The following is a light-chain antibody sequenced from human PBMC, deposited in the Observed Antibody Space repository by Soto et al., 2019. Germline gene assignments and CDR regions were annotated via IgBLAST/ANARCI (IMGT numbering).Light chain of an antibody. J-gene: IGKJ2*01. CDR3: QQYNDFQYT. CDR2: GAS. CDR1: QIVSNSY. Sequence: EIVLTQSPGTLSLSPGERATLSCRASQIVSNSYLAWYQQRPGQAPRLLIYGASSRATGIPDRFSGSGSGTDFSLTITRLEPEDSATYFCQQYNDFQYTFGPGTKLEI. V-gene: IGKV3-20*01.